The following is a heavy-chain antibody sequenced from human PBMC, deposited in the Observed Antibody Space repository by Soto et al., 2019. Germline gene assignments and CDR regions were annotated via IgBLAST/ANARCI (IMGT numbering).Heavy chain of an antibody. J-gene: IGHJ5*02. Sequence: SETLSLTCTVSGGSIISSSYYWVWIRQPPGKGLEWIGSIYYSGSTYYNPSLKSRVTISVDTSKNQFSLKLSSVTAADTAVYYCARLTYYDFWSGYWFDPWGQGTLVTVPQ. CDR1: GGSIISSSYY. V-gene: IGHV4-39*01. D-gene: IGHD3-3*01. CDR3: ARLTYYDFWSGYWFDP. CDR2: IYYSGST.